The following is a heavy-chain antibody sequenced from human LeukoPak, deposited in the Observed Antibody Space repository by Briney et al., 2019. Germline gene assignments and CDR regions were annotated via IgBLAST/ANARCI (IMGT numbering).Heavy chain of an antibody. D-gene: IGHD3-22*01. CDR3: AKGSRGFDY. CDR1: GSTFSNYG. V-gene: IGHV3-23*01. CDR2: LSGSDGSA. Sequence: GGPLRLSCAASGSTFSNYGMRWVRPPPGKGLEWVYILSGSDGSAYYADSVKGRFTISRDNYKNTLYLQMNSLRAEDTAVYYCAKGSRGFDYWGQGTLVTVSS. J-gene: IGHJ4*02.